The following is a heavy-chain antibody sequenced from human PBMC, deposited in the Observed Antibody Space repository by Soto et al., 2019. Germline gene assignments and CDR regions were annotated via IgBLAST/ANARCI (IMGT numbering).Heavy chain of an antibody. J-gene: IGHJ4*02. Sequence: RLSCAASGFTFSSYGMHWVRQVPGKGLEWVSGLRWNGGSTVYADSVKGRFTISRDNAKNFLFLQMNSLRAEDTALYFCVKGEEQGYCSGGTCFPFDHWGQGTQVTVSS. D-gene: IGHD2-15*01. CDR3: VKGEEQGYCSGGTCFPFDH. CDR1: GFTFSSYG. V-gene: IGHV3-9*01. CDR2: LRWNGGST.